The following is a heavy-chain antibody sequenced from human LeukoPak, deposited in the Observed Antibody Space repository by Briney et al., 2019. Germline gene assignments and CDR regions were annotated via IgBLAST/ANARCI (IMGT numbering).Heavy chain of an antibody. CDR2: ISGGIT. V-gene: IGHV3-23*01. J-gene: IGHJ4*02. CDR3: AKEYCSGTTCYGCFDY. CDR1: GFTFSTYA. Sequence: PGGSLRLSCAASGFTFSTYALSWVRQAPGKGLEWVSAISGGITYYADSVKGRFTISRDNSKNTLYLQTNSLRAEDTAVYYCAKEYCSGTTCYGCFDYWGQGTLVTVSS. D-gene: IGHD2-2*01.